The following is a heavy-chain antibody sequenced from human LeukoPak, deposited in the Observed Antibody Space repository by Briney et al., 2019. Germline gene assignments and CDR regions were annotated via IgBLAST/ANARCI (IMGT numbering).Heavy chain of an antibody. V-gene: IGHV3-30*04. J-gene: IGHJ6*04. CDR3: ARETGGDNYYYYGMDV. Sequence: GRSLRLSCAASGFTFSSYAMHWVRQAPGKGLAWVAVISYDGSNKYYADSVKGRFTISRDNSKNTLYLQMNSLRAEDTAVHYCARETGGDNYYYYGMDVWGKGTTVTVSS. D-gene: IGHD1-26*01. CDR2: ISYDGSNK. CDR1: GFTFSSYA.